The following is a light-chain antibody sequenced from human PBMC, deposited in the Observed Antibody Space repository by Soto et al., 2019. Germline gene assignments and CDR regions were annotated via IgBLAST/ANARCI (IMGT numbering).Light chain of an antibody. Sequence: DIRMTQSPSTLSASVGDRVTITCRASQSINSWLAWYQQKPGKAPKLLIYKASSLESGVPSRFSGSGSGTEFTLTISSLRPDDFATYYCQEYNSYWTFGQGTKVENK. CDR1: QSINSW. J-gene: IGKJ1*01. CDR3: QEYNSYWT. CDR2: KAS. V-gene: IGKV1-5*03.